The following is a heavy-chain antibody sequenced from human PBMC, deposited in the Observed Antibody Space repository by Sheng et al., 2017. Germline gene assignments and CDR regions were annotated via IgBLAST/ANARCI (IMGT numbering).Heavy chain of an antibody. Sequence: QLQLQESGPGLVKPSETLSLTCTVSGGSISSSNYYWGWIRQPPGRGVSGLVVSIIVGTTYYNPSLKSRVTISVDTSKNQFSLKLSSVTAADTAVYYCARQEEAESGWYQYYFDTGAREPVSTVSS. CDR3: ARQEEAESGWYQYYFDT. V-gene: IGHV4-39*01. J-gene: IGHJ4*02. CDR1: GGSISSSNYY. D-gene: IGHD6-19*01. CDR2: SIIVGTT.